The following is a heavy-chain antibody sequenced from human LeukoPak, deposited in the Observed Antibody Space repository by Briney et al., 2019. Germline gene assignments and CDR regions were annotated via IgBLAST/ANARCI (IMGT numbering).Heavy chain of an antibody. CDR3: ARDHYGDYVYYYYGMDI. V-gene: IGHV3-7*01. J-gene: IGHJ6*02. D-gene: IGHD4-17*01. Sequence: GGSLRLSCVASGFTFSSYWMSWVSQAPGKRLEWVANIKQDGSEKYYVDSVKGRFTISRDNAKNSLFLQMNSLRAEDTAVYYCARDHYGDYVYYYYGMDIWGQGTTVTVSS. CDR2: IKQDGSEK. CDR1: GFTFSSYW.